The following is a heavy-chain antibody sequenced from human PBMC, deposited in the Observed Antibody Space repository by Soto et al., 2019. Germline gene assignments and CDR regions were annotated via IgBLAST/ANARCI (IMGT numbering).Heavy chain of an antibody. CDR1: GGSISSGGYY. J-gene: IGHJ5*02. V-gene: IGHV4-31*03. Sequence: LSLTCTVSGGSISSGGYYWSWIRQHPGKGLEWIGYIYYSGSTYYNPSLKSRVTISVDTSKNQFSLKLSSVTAADTAVYYCARRIAARSNWFDPWGQGTLVTV. CDR3: ARRIAARSNWFDP. D-gene: IGHD6-6*01. CDR2: IYYSGST.